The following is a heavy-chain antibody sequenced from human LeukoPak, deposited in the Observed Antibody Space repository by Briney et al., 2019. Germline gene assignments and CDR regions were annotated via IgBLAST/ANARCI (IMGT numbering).Heavy chain of an antibody. CDR2: INSDGSST. J-gene: IGHJ6*02. V-gene: IGHV3-74*01. Sequence: TGGSLRLSCAASGFTFSSYAMHWVRQAPGKGLVWVSRINSDGSSTSYADSVKGRFTISRDNAKNTLYLQMNSLRAEDTAVYYCARDHEWLQFVYYYYYGMDVWGQGTTVTVSS. D-gene: IGHD5-24*01. CDR3: ARDHEWLQFVYYYYYGMDV. CDR1: GFTFSSYA.